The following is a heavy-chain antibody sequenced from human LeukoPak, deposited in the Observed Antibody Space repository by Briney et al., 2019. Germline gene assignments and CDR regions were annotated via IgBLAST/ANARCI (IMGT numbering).Heavy chain of an antibody. CDR3: ARLIRGQWQRFDY. Sequence: ASVKVSCKASGYTFTSYYMHWVRQAPGQGLEWMGIINPSGGSTNYAQKFQGRVTMTRDTSTSIVYMELSSLRSEDTAVYYCARLIRGQWQRFDYWGQGTLVTVSS. V-gene: IGHV1-46*01. J-gene: IGHJ4*02. D-gene: IGHD6-19*01. CDR2: INPSGGST. CDR1: GYTFTSYY.